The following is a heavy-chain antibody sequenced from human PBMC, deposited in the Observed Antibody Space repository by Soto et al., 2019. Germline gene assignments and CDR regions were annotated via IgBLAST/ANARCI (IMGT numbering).Heavy chain of an antibody. D-gene: IGHD5-18*01. CDR3: ARVDTAMVRARSWFDP. CDR1: GYTFTSYG. Sequence: ASVKVSCKASGYTFTSYGISWVRQAPGQGLEWMGWISAYNGNTNYAQKLQGRVTMTTDTSTSTAYMELRSLRSDDTAVYYCARVDTAMVRARSWFDPWGQGTLVTVSS. J-gene: IGHJ5*02. CDR2: ISAYNGNT. V-gene: IGHV1-18*04.